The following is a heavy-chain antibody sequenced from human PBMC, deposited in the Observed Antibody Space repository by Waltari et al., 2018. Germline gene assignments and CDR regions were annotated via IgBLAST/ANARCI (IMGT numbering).Heavy chain of an antibody. D-gene: IGHD3-10*01. CDR2: ASVGGKTT. CDR1: GFSLSHFG. J-gene: IGHJ5*02. V-gene: IGHV3-NL1*01. Sequence: QVQLVESGGGVVQPGMSLRLSCAASGFSLSHFGMHWVRQVPGTGLVWVAIASVGGKTTYYANSVRGRLTISRDNSKNTLYLDINTLRVDDTAIYYCAKDAFGNTYLDHWGQGTLVTVSS. CDR3: AKDAFGNTYLDH.